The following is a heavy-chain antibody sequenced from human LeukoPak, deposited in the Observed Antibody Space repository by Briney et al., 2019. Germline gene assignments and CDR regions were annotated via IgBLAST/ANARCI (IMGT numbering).Heavy chain of an antibody. CDR1: GYTFATYG. D-gene: IGHD2-15*01. J-gene: IGHJ4*02. CDR3: ARYCSGGSCYSDY. Sequence: GASVKVSCKASGYTFATYGINWVRQAPGQGLEWMGWISAYNGNTDYAQKLQGRVTMTTDTSTSTAYMELRSLRSDDTAVYYCARYCSGGSCYSDYWGQGTLVTVSS. V-gene: IGHV1-18*01. CDR2: ISAYNGNT.